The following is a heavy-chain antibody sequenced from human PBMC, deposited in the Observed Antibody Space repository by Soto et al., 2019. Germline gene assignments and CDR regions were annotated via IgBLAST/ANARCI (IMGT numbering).Heavy chain of an antibody. V-gene: IGHV4-30-4*01. Sequence: PSETLSLTCTVSGGCISSGDYYWSLIRQPPGKGLEWIGYIYYSGSTYYNPSLKSRVTISVDTSKNQFSLKLSSVTAADTAVYYCARSRMLGGDYYYYGMDVWGQGTTVTV. CDR1: GGCISSGDYY. CDR3: ARSRMLGGDYYYYGMDV. J-gene: IGHJ6*02. D-gene: IGHD3-10*02. CDR2: IYYSGST.